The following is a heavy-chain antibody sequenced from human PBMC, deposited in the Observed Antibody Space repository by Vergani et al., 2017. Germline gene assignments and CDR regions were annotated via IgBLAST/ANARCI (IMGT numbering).Heavy chain of an antibody. J-gene: IGHJ4*02. CDR1: GVSINSRYY. CDR2: VYFTGST. CDR3: ARAEFSTNYYGQSYYFDF. Sequence: QVQLQESGPGLVKPSQTLSLTCSVSGVSINSRYYWSWVRQPAGKGLQWVGRVYFTGSTNYNPSLRSRVSLSIYTSRNQFSLNLHSVSAEDTAMYFCARAEFSTNYYGQSYYFDFWGQGIPVTVSS. V-gene: IGHV4-4*07. D-gene: IGHD3-22*01.